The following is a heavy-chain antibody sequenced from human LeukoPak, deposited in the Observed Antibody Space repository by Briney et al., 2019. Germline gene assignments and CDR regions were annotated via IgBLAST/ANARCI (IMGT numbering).Heavy chain of an antibody. D-gene: IGHD3-3*01. V-gene: IGHV4-39*01. J-gene: IGHJ4*02. CDR2: IYYSGST. Sequence: SETLSLTCTVSGGSISSSSYYWGWIRQPPGKGLEWIGSIYYSGSTYYSPSLKSRVTISVDTSKNQFSLKLSSVTAADTAVYYCATQFYTITIFGVVTLYYFDYWGQGTLVTVSS. CDR3: ATQFYTITIFGVVTLYYFDY. CDR1: GGSISSSSYY.